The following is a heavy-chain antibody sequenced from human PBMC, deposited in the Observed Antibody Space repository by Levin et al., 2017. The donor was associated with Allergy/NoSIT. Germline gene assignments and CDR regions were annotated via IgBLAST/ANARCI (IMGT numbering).Heavy chain of an antibody. D-gene: IGHD3-22*01. V-gene: IGHV4-38-2*01. CDR2: AYYDEDP. CDR3: AGQYYDSSGYSSFDY. J-gene: IGHJ4*01. CDR1: GYSINNGYY. Sequence: ASQTLSLTCAVSGYSINNGYYWVWIRQPPGQGLEWIGSAYYDEDPYYNPSLKSRVTISVDTSKNQISLKLTSVTAADTAIYYCAGQYYDSSGYSSFDYWGQGTLVTVSS.